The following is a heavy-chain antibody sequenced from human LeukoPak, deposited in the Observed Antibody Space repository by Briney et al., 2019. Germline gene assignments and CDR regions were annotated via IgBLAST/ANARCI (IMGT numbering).Heavy chain of an antibody. CDR2: INLNSGGT. CDR3: ARAIPHYGDYVN. CDR1: GFTFTGYY. Sequence: ASVKVSCKTSGFTFTGYYMHWVRQAPGQGLEWMGWINLNSGGTNYAQKFQGRVTMTRDTSISTAYMELSRLRSDDTAVYYCARAIPHYGDYVNWGQGTLVTVSS. J-gene: IGHJ4*02. V-gene: IGHV1-2*02. D-gene: IGHD4-17*01.